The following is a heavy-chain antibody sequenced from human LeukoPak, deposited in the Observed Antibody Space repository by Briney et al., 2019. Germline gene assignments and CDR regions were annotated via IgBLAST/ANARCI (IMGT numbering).Heavy chain of an antibody. CDR3: TTAAQWYSNSFFAYYYYMDV. V-gene: IGHV3-15*01. CDR2: IKTKTDAGPP. J-gene: IGHJ6*03. CDR1: GFPFSNAW. D-gene: IGHD6-13*01. Sequence: GGSLRLSCAASGFPFSNAWMSWVRQPPGKGLEWVGRIKTKTDAGPPDYAAPAKGRFTISRDDSTNTLYLQMNSLKTEDTAVYYCTTAAQWYSNSFFAYYYYMDVWGKGTTVTVSS.